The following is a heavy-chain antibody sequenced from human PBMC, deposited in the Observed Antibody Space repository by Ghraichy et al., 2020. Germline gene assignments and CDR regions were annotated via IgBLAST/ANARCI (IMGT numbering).Heavy chain of an antibody. Sequence: SVKVSCKASGGTFSSYAISWVRQAPGQGLEWMGGIIPIFGTANYAQKFQGRVTITTDESTSTAYMELSSLRSEDTAVYYCANSGYYLYYFDYWGQGTLVTVSS. D-gene: IGHD3-22*01. CDR2: IIPIFGTA. CDR1: GGTFSSYA. J-gene: IGHJ4*02. CDR3: ANSGYYLYYFDY. V-gene: IGHV1-69*05.